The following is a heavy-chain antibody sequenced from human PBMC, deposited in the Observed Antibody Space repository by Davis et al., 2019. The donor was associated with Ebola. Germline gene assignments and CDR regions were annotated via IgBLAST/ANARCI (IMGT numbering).Heavy chain of an antibody. D-gene: IGHD3-22*01. CDR3: ARDLGSSGYYSFDY. CDR1: GFTFSSYS. J-gene: IGHJ4*02. CDR2: ISGSISTI. Sequence: GGSLRLSCAASGFTFSSYSMNWVRQAPGKGLEWVSYISGSISTIYYADSVKGRFTISRDNAKNSLYLQMNSLRDEDTAVYYCARDLGSSGYYSFDYWGQGTLVTVSS. V-gene: IGHV3-48*02.